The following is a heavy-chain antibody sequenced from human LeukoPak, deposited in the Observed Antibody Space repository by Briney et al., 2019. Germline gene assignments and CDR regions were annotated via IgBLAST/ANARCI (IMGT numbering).Heavy chain of an antibody. CDR2: IKSKTDGGTT. D-gene: IGHD6-19*01. CDR3: TTENSSGWYYFDY. Sequence: PGGSLRLSCAASGFIFSNAWMSWVRQAPGKGLEWVGRIKSKTDGGTTDYAAPVKGRFTISRDDSKNTLYLQMNSLKTEDTAVYYCTTENSSGWYYFDYWGQGTLVTVSS. V-gene: IGHV3-15*01. CDR1: GFIFSNAW. J-gene: IGHJ4*02.